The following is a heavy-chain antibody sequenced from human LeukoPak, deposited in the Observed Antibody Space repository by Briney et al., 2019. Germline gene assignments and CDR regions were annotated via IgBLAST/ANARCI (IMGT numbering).Heavy chain of an antibody. D-gene: IGHD3-10*01. CDR1: GGSISSYY. CDR2: IYYSGGT. J-gene: IGHJ4*02. Sequence: PSETLSLTCTVSGGSISSYYWSWIRQPPGKGLEWIGYIYYSGGTNYNPSLKSRVTISVDTSKNQFSLKLSSVTAADTAVYYCALSYGSVASPLDYWGQGTLVTVSS. CDR3: ALSYGSVASPLDY. V-gene: IGHV4-59*08.